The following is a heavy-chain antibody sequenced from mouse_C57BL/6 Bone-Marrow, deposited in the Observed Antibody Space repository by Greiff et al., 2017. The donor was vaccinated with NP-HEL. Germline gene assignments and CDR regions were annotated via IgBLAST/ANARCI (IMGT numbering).Heavy chain of an antibody. CDR3: ARYYHYAMDY. Sequence: QVQLKQPGAELVKPGASVKLSCKASGYTFTSYWMHWVKQRPGQGLEWIGMIHPNSGSTNYNEKFKSKATLTVDKSSSTAYMQLSSLTSEDSAVYYCARYYHYAMDYWGQGTSVTVSS. CDR2: IHPNSGST. V-gene: IGHV1-64*01. J-gene: IGHJ4*01. D-gene: IGHD1-1*01. CDR1: GYTFTSYW.